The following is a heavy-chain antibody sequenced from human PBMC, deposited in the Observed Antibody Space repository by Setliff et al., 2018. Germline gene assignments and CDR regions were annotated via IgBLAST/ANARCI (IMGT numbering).Heavy chain of an antibody. J-gene: IGHJ4*02. CDR1: GFMFSTYG. CDR3: ARGRGPDIVVTIPGDY. Sequence: ASVKVSCKTSGFMFSTYGLSWVRQAPGQGPEWIGCISGFTGDTHYAPKFQDRVILTIDESSTTAHMELRSLTSDDTAVYYCARGRGPDIVVTIPGDYWGQGTQVTVSS. CDR2: ISGFTGDT. V-gene: IGHV1-18*01. D-gene: IGHD2-15*01.